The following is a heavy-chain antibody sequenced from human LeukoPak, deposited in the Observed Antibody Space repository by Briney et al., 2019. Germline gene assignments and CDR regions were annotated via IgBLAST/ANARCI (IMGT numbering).Heavy chain of an antibody. CDR2: ISGSGGST. Sequence: GGSLRLCCAASGFTFSSYAMSWVRQAPGKGLEWVSAISGSGGSTYYADSVKGRFTISRDNSKNTLYLQMNSLRAEDTAVYYCAKRSYSSSWYSYFQHWGQGTLVTVSS. J-gene: IGHJ1*01. CDR3: AKRSYSSSWYSYFQH. V-gene: IGHV3-23*01. D-gene: IGHD6-13*01. CDR1: GFTFSSYA.